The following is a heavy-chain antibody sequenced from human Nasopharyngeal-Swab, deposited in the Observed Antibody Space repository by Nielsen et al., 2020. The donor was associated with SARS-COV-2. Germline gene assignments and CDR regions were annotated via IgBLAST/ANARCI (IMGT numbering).Heavy chain of an antibody. CDR1: GGISISYD. V-gene: IGHV1-8*01. Sequence: VMDICNASGGISISYDINWVRQATGQGLEWMGWMNPNSGNTGYAQKFQGRVTMTRNTSISTAYMELSSLRSEDTAVYYCARVLGSGSYYIDYWGQGTLVTVSS. J-gene: IGHJ4*02. CDR3: ARVLGSGSYYIDY. CDR2: MNPNSGNT. D-gene: IGHD3-10*01.